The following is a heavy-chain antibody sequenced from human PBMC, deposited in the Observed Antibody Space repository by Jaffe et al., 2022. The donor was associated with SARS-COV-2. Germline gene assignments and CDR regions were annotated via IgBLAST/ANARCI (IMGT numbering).Heavy chain of an antibody. V-gene: IGHV3-23*01. CDR3: AKDGDFWSGYYLGFDY. CDR2: ISGSGGST. D-gene: IGHD3-3*01. J-gene: IGHJ4*02. CDR1: GFSFSSYA. Sequence: EVQLLESGGGLVQPGGSLRLSCAASGFSFSSYAMSWVRQAPGKGLEWVSVISGSGGSTYYADSVKGRFTISRDNSKNTLYLQMNSLRAEDTAVYYCAKDGDFWSGYYLGFDYWGQGTLVTVSS.